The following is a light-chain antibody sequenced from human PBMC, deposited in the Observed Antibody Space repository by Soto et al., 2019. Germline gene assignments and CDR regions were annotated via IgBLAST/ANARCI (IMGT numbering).Light chain of an antibody. CDR2: DVS. CDR1: SSDVGGYNY. V-gene: IGLV2-14*01. CDR3: SSYTSSSTQVV. Sequence: QSALTQPASVSGSPGQSITISCTGTSSDVGGYNYVSWYQQHPGKAPKLMIYDVSNRPSGVSNRFSGSKSGNTASLTISGLQAEDEADYYFSSYTSSSTQVVFGGGTKLTV. J-gene: IGLJ2*01.